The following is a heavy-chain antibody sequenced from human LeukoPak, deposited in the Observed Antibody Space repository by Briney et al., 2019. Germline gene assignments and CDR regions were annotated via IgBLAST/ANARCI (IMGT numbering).Heavy chain of an antibody. CDR2: IYYSGST. J-gene: IGHJ4*02. CDR1: GGSISSSSYY. V-gene: IGHV4-39*01. D-gene: IGHD5-18*01. Sequence: PSETLSLTCTVSGGSISSSSYYWGWIRQPPGKGLEWIGSIYYSGSTYYNPSFKSRVTISVDTSKNQFSLKLSSVTAADTAVYYCARHGRDTAIDSAYYFDYWGQGTLVTVSS. CDR3: ARHGRDTAIDSAYYFDY.